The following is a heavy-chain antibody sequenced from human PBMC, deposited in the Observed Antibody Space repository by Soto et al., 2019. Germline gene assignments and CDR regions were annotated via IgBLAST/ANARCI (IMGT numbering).Heavy chain of an antibody. CDR1: GFTFSSDG. D-gene: IGHD3-10*01. V-gene: IGHV3-33*01. CDR3: ARASIYGHFDY. Sequence: PGGSLRLSCAASGFTFSSDGMHWVRQAPGKGLEWVAVIWYDGSNKYYADSVKGRFTISRDNSKNTMYLQMNSLRAEDTALYYCARASIYGHFDYWGQGTLVTVSS. J-gene: IGHJ4*02. CDR2: IWYDGSNK.